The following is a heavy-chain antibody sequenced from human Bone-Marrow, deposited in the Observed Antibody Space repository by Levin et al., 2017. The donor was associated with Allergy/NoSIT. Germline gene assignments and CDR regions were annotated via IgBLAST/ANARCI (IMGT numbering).Heavy chain of an antibody. V-gene: IGHV1-2*02. Sequence: GESLKISCKGSGYTFNNYYMHWVRQAPGQGLEWMGWIDPKSGDTTYAQRFQGRVTMTRDTSISTAYLELTSLRSDDTAVYYCGRGVKSFDPWGQGTLVTVSS. J-gene: IGHJ5*02. CDR2: IDPKSGDT. CDR1: GYTFNNYY. CDR3: GRGVKSFDP. D-gene: IGHD2-21*01.